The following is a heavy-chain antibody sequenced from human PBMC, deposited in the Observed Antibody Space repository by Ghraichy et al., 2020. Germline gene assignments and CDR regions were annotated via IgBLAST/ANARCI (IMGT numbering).Heavy chain of an antibody. J-gene: IGHJ4*02. CDR1: GYTFTSYY. D-gene: IGHD5-12*01. Sequence: ASVKVSCKASGYTFTSYYMHWVRQAPGQGLEWMGIINPSGGSTSYAQKFQGRVTMTRDTSTSTVYMELSSLRSEDTAVYYCATGDVDIVATSQFDYWGQGTLVTVSS. CDR2: INPSGGST. V-gene: IGHV1-46*01. CDR3: ATGDVDIVATSQFDY.